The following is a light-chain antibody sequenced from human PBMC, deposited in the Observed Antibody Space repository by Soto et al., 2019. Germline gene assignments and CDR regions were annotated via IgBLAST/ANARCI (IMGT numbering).Light chain of an antibody. V-gene: IGKV3-11*01. CDR3: QQLFDSPIT. CDR2: DTS. Sequence: EIVLTQSPAILSLSPGERATLSCRASQSVSTYLAWYQQKPGQAPRLLIYDTSNRASGVPARFSGSGSGTDFTLTISSLEPEDFAVYYCQQLFDSPITFGQGTRLEIK. J-gene: IGKJ5*01. CDR1: QSVSTY.